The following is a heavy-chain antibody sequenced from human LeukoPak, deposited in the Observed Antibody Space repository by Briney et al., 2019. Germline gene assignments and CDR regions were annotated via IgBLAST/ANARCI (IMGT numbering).Heavy chain of an antibody. Sequence: PGESLRLSCAASGFTFSSYAMRWVRQAPGKGLEYVSAISSNGGSTSYANSVKGRLTISRDNSKNTLYLQMGSLRAEDMAVYYCARDGGTYCGGDCYGDWGQGTLVTVSS. CDR1: GFTFSSYA. J-gene: IGHJ4*02. V-gene: IGHV3-64*01. D-gene: IGHD2-21*02. CDR3: ARDGGTYCGGDCYGD. CDR2: ISSNGGST.